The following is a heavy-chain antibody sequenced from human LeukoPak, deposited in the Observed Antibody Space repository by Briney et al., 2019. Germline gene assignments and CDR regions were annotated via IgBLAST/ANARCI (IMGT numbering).Heavy chain of an antibody. CDR2: IRYDGSNK. D-gene: IGHD3-10*01. CDR3: ASLYYGSGSHAPYYFDY. V-gene: IGHV3-30*02. J-gene: IGHJ4*02. CDR1: GFSLSNYG. Sequence: PGGSLRLSCAASGFSLSNYGMHWVRQAPGKGLEWVAFIRYDGSNKFYADSVKGRFTISRDNSKNTLYVQMNTLRAEDTAVYYCASLYYGSGSHAPYYFDYWGQGTLVTVSS.